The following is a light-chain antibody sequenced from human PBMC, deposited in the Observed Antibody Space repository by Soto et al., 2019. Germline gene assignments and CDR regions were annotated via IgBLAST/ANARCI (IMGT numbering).Light chain of an antibody. CDR2: DAS. V-gene: IGKV1-5*01. CDR3: QQYNSFAPYS. Sequence: DIQMTQSPSTLSASVGDRVTITCRSSQSISFWLAWSQQKPGKAPKLLIYDASTLYSGVPSRFSGSRSGTEFTLTISSLQPDDFASYYCQQYNSFAPYSFGQGTKLEI. J-gene: IGKJ2*03. CDR1: QSISFW.